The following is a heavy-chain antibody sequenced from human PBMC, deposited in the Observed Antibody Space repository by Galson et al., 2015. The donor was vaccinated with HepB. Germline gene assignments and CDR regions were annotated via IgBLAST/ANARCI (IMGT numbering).Heavy chain of an antibody. CDR1: GYTFTSYG. D-gene: IGHD2-21*02. V-gene: IGHV1-18*04. J-gene: IGHJ6*02. CDR3: ARDRCGGNCYSWGDYYYYYGMDV. Sequence: SVKVSCKASGYTFTSYGISWVRQAPGQGLEWMGWISAYNGNTNYAQKLQGRVTMTTDTSTSTAYMELRSLRSDDTAVYYCARDRCGGNCYSWGDYYYYYGMDVWGQGTTVTVSS. CDR2: ISAYNGNT.